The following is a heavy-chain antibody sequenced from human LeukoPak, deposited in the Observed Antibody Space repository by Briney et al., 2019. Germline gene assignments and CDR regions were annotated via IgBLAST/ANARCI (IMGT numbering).Heavy chain of an antibody. CDR3: ARYGGSGSYYYYYYMDV. D-gene: IGHD3-10*01. CDR2: INHSGST. CDR1: GGSFSGYY. Sequence: PSETLSLTCAVYGGSFSGYYWSWIRQPPGKGLEWIGEINHSGSTNYNPSLKSRVTISVDTSKNQFSLKLSSVTAADTAVYYCARYGGSGSYYYYYYMDVWGKGTTVTVSS. J-gene: IGHJ6*03. V-gene: IGHV4-34*01.